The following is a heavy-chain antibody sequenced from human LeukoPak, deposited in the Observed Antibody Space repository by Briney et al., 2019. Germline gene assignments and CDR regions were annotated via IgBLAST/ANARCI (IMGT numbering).Heavy chain of an antibody. J-gene: IGHJ6*03. CDR3: AGGRGDYMDA. CDR2: ISKSGSNK. V-gene: IGHV3-30-3*01. CDR1: GFTFSTYA. Sequence: PGGSLRLSCAASGFTFSTYALHWVRQAPGKGLDWVADISKSGSNKYYAESVKGRFTISRDSSKNTLSLQMSSLRADDTAVYYCAGGRGDYMDAWGKGTTVTVSS.